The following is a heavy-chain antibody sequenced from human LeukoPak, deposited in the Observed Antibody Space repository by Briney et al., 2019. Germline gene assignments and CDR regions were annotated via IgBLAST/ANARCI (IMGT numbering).Heavy chain of an antibody. CDR3: ARDFGSGYYFDY. D-gene: IGHD3-22*01. J-gene: IGHJ4*02. V-gene: IGHV3-30*04. CDR1: GFTFSCYA. CDR2: ISYDGSNK. Sequence: GGSLRLSCAASGFTFSCYAMHWVRQAPGKGLEWVAVISYDGSNKYYADSVKGRFTISRDNSKNTLYLQMNSLRAEDTAVYYCARDFGSGYYFDYWGQGTLVTVSS.